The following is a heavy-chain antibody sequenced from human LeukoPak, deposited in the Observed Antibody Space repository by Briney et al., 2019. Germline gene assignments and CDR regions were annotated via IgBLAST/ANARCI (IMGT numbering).Heavy chain of an antibody. Sequence: NTSETLSLTCTVSGGSISSSSYYWGWIRQPPGKGLEWIGSIYYSGSTYYNPSLKSRVTISVDTSKNQFSLKLSSVTAADTAVYYCARDSYGDYYFDYWGQGTLVTVSS. V-gene: IGHV4-39*07. CDR1: GGSISSSSYY. D-gene: IGHD4-17*01. CDR3: ARDSYGDYYFDY. CDR2: IYYSGST. J-gene: IGHJ4*02.